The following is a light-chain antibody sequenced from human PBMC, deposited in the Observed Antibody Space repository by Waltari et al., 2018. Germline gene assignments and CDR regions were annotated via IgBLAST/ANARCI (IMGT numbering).Light chain of an antibody. V-gene: IGLV2-14*03. CDR3: SSYRSSAIVV. J-gene: IGLJ2*01. CDR1: SSDVGGHNF. Sequence: QSALTQPASVSGSPGQSITISCTGTSSDVGGHNFVSWYQQHPGKAPKLIIFGVTNRPSGISDRVSGSKSGNTASLTISGLQAEDEGDYYCSSYRSSAIVVFGGGTKLSVL. CDR2: GVT.